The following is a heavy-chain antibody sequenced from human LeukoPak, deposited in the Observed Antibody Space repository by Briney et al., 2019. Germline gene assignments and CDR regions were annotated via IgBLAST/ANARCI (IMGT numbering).Heavy chain of an antibody. V-gene: IGHV1-24*01. CDR3: ATEGYSYGDSFDY. J-gene: IGHJ4*02. CDR2: FDPEDGET. CDR1: GYTXTELS. Sequence: ASVKVSCKVSGYTXTELSMHGVRQAPGKGLEWMGGFDPEDGETIYAQKFQGRVTMTEDTSTDTAYMELSSLRSEDTAVYYCATEGYSYGDSFDYWGQGTLVTVSS. D-gene: IGHD5-18*01.